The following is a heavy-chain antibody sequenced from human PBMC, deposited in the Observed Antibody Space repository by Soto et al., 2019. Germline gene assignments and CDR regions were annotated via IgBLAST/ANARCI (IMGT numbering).Heavy chain of an antibody. CDR3: ARWPYCTGGSCYDY. D-gene: IGHD2-15*01. CDR1: GFTFGSYW. CDR2: INSDGSST. J-gene: IGHJ4*02. Sequence: GGSLRLSCAASGFTFGSYWMHWVRQAPGKGLVWVSRINSDGSSTSYADSVKGRFTISRDNAKNTLYLQMNSLRAEDTAVYYCARWPYCTGGSCYDYWGQGTLVTVSS. V-gene: IGHV3-74*01.